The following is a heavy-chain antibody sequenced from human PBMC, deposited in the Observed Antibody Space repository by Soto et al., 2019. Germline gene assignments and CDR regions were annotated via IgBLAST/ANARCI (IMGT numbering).Heavy chain of an antibody. Sequence: ASLTISCEGYGYSVSRHWSGWVRQMTGRGRERMGIIYAGDSVTRYSASFQGQVTISADKSISTTFLQWSSLKASDTAMYDWARRGKYCGTSPCRFDPFGQGTLVTVS. V-gene: IGHV5-51*01. CDR2: IYAGDSVT. CDR1: GYSVSRHW. CDR3: ARRGKYCGTSPCRFDP. D-gene: IGHD2-21*01. J-gene: IGHJ5*02.